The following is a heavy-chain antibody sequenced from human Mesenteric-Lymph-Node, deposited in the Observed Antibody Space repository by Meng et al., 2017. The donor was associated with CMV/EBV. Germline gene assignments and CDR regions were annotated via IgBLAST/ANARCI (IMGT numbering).Heavy chain of an antibody. CDR2: IYSGGSST. D-gene: IGHD3-22*01. Sequence: ESLKISCAASGFTFSSYAMSWVRQAPGKGLEWVSVIYSGGSSTYYADSVKGRFTISRDNSKNTLYLQMNSLRAEDTAVYYCARVVYYDSSGSGGAFDIWGQGTMVTVSS. J-gene: IGHJ3*02. V-gene: IGHV3-23*03. CDR3: ARVVYYDSSGSGGAFDI. CDR1: GFTFSSYA.